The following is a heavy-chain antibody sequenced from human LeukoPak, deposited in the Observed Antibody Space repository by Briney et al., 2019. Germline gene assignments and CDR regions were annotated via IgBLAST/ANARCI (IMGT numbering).Heavy chain of an antibody. CDR3: ARDSYYDTSGYFNDTFDM. CDR2: ISDSGDT. D-gene: IGHD3-22*01. V-gene: IGHV4-59*01. J-gene: IGHJ3*02. CDR1: GVSISSYY. Sequence: SETLSLTCTVSGVSISSYYWSWIRQPPGKGLEWIGHISDSGDTNYNPSLKSRVTISVDTSKKQFSLKLSSVTTADTAVYYCARDSYYDTSGYFNDTFDMWGHGTLVTVSS.